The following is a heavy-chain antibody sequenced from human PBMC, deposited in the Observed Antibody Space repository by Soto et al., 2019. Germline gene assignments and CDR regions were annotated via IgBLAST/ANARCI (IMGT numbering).Heavy chain of an antibody. Sequence: QVLLQESGPGLVKPSQTLSLTCTVSGGSISSGDYYWTWIRQHPGKGLEWIGYIYYSGSTSYNPSLESRVSISADTSKNRFSLKLNSVTAADTAVYYCARVLSSGFYKDGNFFDYWGQGTLVTVSS. CDR2: IYYSGST. CDR3: ARVLSSGFYKDGNFFDY. CDR1: GGSISSGDYY. D-gene: IGHD3-3*01. V-gene: IGHV4-31*03. J-gene: IGHJ4*02.